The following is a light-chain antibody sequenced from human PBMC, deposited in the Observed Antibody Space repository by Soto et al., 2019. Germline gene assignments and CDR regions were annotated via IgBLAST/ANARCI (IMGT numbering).Light chain of an antibody. J-gene: IGLJ2*01. CDR1: SGHSSYA. Sequence: QLVLTQSPSASASLGASVKLTCTLSSGHSSYAIACHQQQPEKGPRYLMKLNSDGSHSKGDGIPDRFSGSSSGAERYLTISSLQSEDEADYYCQTWGTYVVFGGGTKLTVL. V-gene: IGLV4-69*01. CDR2: LNSDGSH. CDR3: QTWGTYVV.